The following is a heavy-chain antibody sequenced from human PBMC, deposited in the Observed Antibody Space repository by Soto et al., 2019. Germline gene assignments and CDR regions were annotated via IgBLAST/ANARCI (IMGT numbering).Heavy chain of an antibody. V-gene: IGHV4-39*01. CDR1: GGSISSSSYY. J-gene: IGHJ6*02. Sequence: PSETLSLTCTVSGGSISSSSYYWGWIRQPPGKGLEWIGSIYYSGSTYYNPSLKSRVTISVDTSKNQFSLKLSSVTAADTAVYYCASGSGSYSVYYYGMDVWGQGTTVTVSS. CDR3: ASGSGSYSVYYYGMDV. CDR2: IYYSGST. D-gene: IGHD3-10*01.